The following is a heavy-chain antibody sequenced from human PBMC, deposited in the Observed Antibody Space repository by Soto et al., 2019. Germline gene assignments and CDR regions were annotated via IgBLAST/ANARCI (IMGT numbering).Heavy chain of an antibody. J-gene: IGHJ5*02. Sequence: SQTLSLTCAISGDSVSSNSAAWNWIRQSPSRGLEWLGRTYYRSKWYNDYAVSVKSRITINPDTSKNQFSLQLNSVTPGDTAVYYCARDEVAAAGTGLSSWFDPWGQGTLVTVSS. CDR2: TYYRSKWYN. CDR1: GDSVSSNSAA. V-gene: IGHV6-1*01. D-gene: IGHD6-13*01. CDR3: ARDEVAAAGTGLSSWFDP.